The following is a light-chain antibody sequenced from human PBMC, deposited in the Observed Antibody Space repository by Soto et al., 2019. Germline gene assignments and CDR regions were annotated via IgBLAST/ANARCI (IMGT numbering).Light chain of an antibody. V-gene: IGKV3-20*01. CDR2: GGS. CDR3: QQYDNSPMYT. Sequence: VLTQSPGTLSLSPGERATLSCRAGQSVRSTYLAWYQQKPGQAPRLLIYGGSNRATGIPDRFSGSGSETDFTLTISRLEPEDSAVYYCQQYDNSPMYTFGQGTKLEIK. CDR1: QSVRSTY. J-gene: IGKJ2*01.